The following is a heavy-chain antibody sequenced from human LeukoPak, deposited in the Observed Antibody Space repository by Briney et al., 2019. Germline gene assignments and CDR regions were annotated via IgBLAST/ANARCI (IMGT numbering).Heavy chain of an antibody. CDR2: ISYDGSNK. CDR3: ASMGAGPGDY. J-gene: IGHJ4*02. D-gene: IGHD2/OR15-2a*01. V-gene: IGHV3-30*03. Sequence: GGSLRLSCAASRFTFSSYGMHWVRQAPGKGLEWVAVISYDGSNKYYADSVKGRFTISRDNSKNTLYLQMNSLRAEDTAVYYCASMGAGPGDYWGQGTLVTVSS. CDR1: RFTFSSYG.